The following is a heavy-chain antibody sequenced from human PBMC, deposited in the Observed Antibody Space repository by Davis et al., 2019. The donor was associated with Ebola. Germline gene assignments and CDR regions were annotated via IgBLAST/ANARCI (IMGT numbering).Heavy chain of an antibody. V-gene: IGHV4-39*01. CDR2: IYYSGST. D-gene: IGHD3-22*01. CDR3: ASFLTYYYDSSGYYGYFDY. Sequence: PSETLSLTCTVSGGSISSSSYYWGWIRQPPGKGLEWIGSIYYSGSTYYNPSLKSRVTISVDTSKNQFSLKLSSVTAADTAVYYCASFLTYYYDSSGYYGYFDYWGQGTLVTVSS. CDR1: GGSISSSSYY. J-gene: IGHJ4*02.